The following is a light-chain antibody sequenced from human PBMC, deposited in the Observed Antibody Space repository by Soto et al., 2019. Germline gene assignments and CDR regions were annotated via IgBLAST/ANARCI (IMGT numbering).Light chain of an antibody. CDR2: SND. CDR1: SSNIGRNT. J-gene: IGLJ2*01. Sequence: QSVLTQPPSASGTPGQRVTISCSGGSSNIGRNTVNWYQLLPGTAPKLLISSNDRRPSGVPDRFSGSKSGTSASLAISGLQSEDEADYYCAAWDDSLNRAVFGGGTKLTVL. V-gene: IGLV1-44*01. CDR3: AAWDDSLNRAV.